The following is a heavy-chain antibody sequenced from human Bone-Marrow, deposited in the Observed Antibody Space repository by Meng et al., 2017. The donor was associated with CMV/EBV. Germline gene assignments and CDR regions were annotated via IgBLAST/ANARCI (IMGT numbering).Heavy chain of an antibody. D-gene: IGHD4-11*01. V-gene: IGHV3-30*02. CDR2: IRYDGSNK. Sequence: GGSLRLSCAASGFAFSTYGMHWVRQAPGKGLEWVAFIRYDGSNKYYADSVRGRFTISRDNSENTLYLQMNSLSTEDTAVYYCAKGGATVLDYWGQGTLVTVSS. J-gene: IGHJ4*02. CDR1: GFAFSTYG. CDR3: AKGGATVLDY.